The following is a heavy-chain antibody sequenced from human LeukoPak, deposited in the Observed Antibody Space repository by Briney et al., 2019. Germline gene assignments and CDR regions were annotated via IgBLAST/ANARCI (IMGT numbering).Heavy chain of an antibody. CDR1: GYTFTGSY. V-gene: IGHV1-2*02. D-gene: IGHD3-10*01. CDR2: INTNIGGT. CDR3: ARSPTVLLFGELLWSDAFDI. Sequence: AAVRVSCKDSGYTFTGSYMRWVRAAPGQGPEWMGWINTNIGGTNYAQKFQGRVTMTRDTSISTAYMELSRLRSDDTAVYYCARSPTVLLFGELLWSDAFDIWGQGTMVTVSS. J-gene: IGHJ3*02.